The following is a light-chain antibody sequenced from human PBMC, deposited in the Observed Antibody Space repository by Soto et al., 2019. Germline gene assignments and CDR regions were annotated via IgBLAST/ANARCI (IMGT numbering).Light chain of an antibody. V-gene: IGKV3-11*01. CDR1: QRVSNY. J-gene: IGKJ1*01. Sequence: IVLTQSPATLSLSTGARATLSCRAGQRVSNYLAWYQQKPGQAPRLLIYDTFNRATGIPARFSGSGSGTDFTLTISSLEPEDLAVYFCVQRSTWPWTSGQGTKVEIK. CDR3: VQRSTWPWT. CDR2: DTF.